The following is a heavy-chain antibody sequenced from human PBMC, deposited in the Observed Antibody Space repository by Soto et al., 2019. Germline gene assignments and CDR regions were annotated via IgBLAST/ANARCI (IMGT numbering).Heavy chain of an antibody. V-gene: IGHV4-31*03. Sequence: QVQLQESGPGLVKPSQTLSLTCTVSGGSISSGGYYWSWIRQHPGKGLEWIGYIYYSWSTYYNPSLKSRVTISVDTTKNQLSLKLGSVTAADTAVYYCARDRDPEYYYHYHMDVWGKGTTVPVSS. D-gene: IGHD3-10*01. J-gene: IGHJ6*03. CDR1: GGSISSGGYY. CDR2: IYYSWST. CDR3: ARDRDPEYYYHYHMDV.